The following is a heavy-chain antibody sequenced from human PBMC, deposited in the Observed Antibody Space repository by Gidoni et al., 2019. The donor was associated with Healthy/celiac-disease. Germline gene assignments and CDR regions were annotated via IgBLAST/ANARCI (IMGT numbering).Heavy chain of an antibody. CDR3: TTDLELQWHNWFDP. CDR1: GFTSSNAW. Sequence: EVQLVESGGGLVKPGGSLRLSCAASGFTSSNAWMSWVRQAPGKGLEWVGRIKSKTDGGTTDYAAPVKGRFTISRDDSKNTLYLQMNSLKTEDTAVYYCTTDLELQWHNWFDPWGQGTLVTVSS. D-gene: IGHD1-7*01. V-gene: IGHV3-15*01. J-gene: IGHJ5*02. CDR2: IKSKTDGGTT.